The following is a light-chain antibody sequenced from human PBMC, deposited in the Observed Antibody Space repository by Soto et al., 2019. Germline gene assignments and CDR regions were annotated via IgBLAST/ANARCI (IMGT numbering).Light chain of an antibody. CDR1: QSISSW. J-gene: IGKJ1*01. Sequence: DIQMTQSPSSLSASVGDRVTITCRASQSISSWLAWYQQKPGKAPKLLIYDASSLESGVPSTFSGSGSGTDFTPTISSLQPEDFATYYCQQSYSTPTWTFGQGTKVDIK. V-gene: IGKV1-39*01. CDR2: DAS. CDR3: QQSYSTPTWT.